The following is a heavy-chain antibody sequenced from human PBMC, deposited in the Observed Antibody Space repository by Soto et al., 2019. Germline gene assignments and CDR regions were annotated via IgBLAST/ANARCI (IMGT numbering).Heavy chain of an antibody. CDR2: IDPSDSYT. D-gene: IGHD3-22*01. Sequence: EVQLVQSGAEVKKPGESLRISCKGSGYSFPNYWINWVRQMPGKGLEWMGRIDPSDSYTKYSPSFQGHVTISVDKSISTAYLQWSSLKPSDTAMYYCARHVDSSDYYSLYWGQGTLVTVSS. V-gene: IGHV5-10-1*03. J-gene: IGHJ4*02. CDR3: ARHVDSSDYYSLY. CDR1: GYSFPNYW.